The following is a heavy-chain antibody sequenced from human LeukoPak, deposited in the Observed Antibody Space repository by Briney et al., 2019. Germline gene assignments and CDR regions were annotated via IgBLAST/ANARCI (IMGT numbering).Heavy chain of an antibody. CDR2: INWNGGST. CDR3: ARRGTPVIRTVGGMYV. Sequence: GGSLRLSCAASGFTFDDYGMSWVRQAPGKGLECVSGINWNGGSTGYADSVKGRFTISRDNAKNSLYLQMNSLRAEDTALYYCARRGTPVIRTVGGMYVWGKGTTVIVSS. J-gene: IGHJ6*03. CDR1: GFTFDDYG. D-gene: IGHD1-26*01. V-gene: IGHV3-20*04.